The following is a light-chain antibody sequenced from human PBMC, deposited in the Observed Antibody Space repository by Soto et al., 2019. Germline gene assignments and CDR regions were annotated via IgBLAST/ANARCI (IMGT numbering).Light chain of an antibody. Sequence: QYALTQPASVSGSPGQSIAISCTGTSSDVGSYNLVSWYQQHPGKAPKLIIYEGSKRPSGVSNRFSGSKSDNTASLTISGLQAEDEADYYCCSYAGSNTFVFGGGTKLTVL. V-gene: IGLV2-23*01. CDR2: EGS. J-gene: IGLJ2*01. CDR1: SSDVGSYNL. CDR3: CSYAGSNTFV.